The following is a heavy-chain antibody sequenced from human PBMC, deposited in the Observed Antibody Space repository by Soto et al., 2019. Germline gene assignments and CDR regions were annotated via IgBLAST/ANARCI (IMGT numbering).Heavy chain of an antibody. CDR2: IYYSGST. CDR3: ARVGGFGATTIDY. CDR1: GGSISSGDYY. D-gene: IGHD3-10*01. V-gene: IGHV4-30-4*01. J-gene: IGHJ4*02. Sequence: PSGTLSLTCTVSGGSISSGDYYWSRIRQPPGKGLEWIGYIYYSGSTYYNPSLKSRVTISVDTSKNQFSLKLSSVTAADTAVYYCARVGGFGATTIDYWGQRTLVTVSS.